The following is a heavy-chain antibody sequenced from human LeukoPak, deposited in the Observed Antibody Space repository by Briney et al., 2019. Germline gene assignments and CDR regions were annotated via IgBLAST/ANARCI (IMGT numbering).Heavy chain of an antibody. J-gene: IGHJ6*03. CDR3: AREPTGITIFGVVNAPGLGYMDV. CDR1: GGSISSGGYY. Sequence: SETLSLTCTVSGGSISSGGYYWSWIRQPPGKGLEWIGYIYHSGSTYYNPSLKSRVTISVDRSKNQFSLKLSSVTAADTAVYYCAREPTGITIFGVVNAPGLGYMDVWGKGTTVTVSS. D-gene: IGHD3-3*01. V-gene: IGHV4-30-2*01. CDR2: IYHSGST.